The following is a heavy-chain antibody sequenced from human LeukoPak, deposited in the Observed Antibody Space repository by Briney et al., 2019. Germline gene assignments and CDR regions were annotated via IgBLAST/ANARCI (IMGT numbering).Heavy chain of an antibody. D-gene: IGHD6-13*01. CDR2: IWSDESNK. CDR1: GFTFSSYV. Sequence: PGGSLRLSCAASGFTFSSYVMHRVRQAPGKGLEWVAVIWSDESNKYYIDSVKGRFTISRDNSKNTLYLQMNSLRAEDTAVYYCASLHPAAGLGWFDPWGQGTLVTVSS. V-gene: IGHV3-33*01. CDR3: ASLHPAAGLGWFDP. J-gene: IGHJ5*02.